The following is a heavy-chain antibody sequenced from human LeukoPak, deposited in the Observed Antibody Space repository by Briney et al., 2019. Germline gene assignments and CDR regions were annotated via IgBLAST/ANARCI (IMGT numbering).Heavy chain of an antibody. V-gene: IGHV4-39*01. J-gene: IGHJ4*02. D-gene: IGHD6-13*01. Sequence: PPETLSLTCTVSGGSISSSSYYWGWIRQPPGKGLEWIGSIYYSGSTYYNPSLKSRVTISVDTSMNQFSLKLSSVTAADTAVYYCARQGGIAAAAHFDYWGQGTLVTVSS. CDR1: GGSISSSSYY. CDR3: ARQGGIAAAAHFDY. CDR2: IYYSGST.